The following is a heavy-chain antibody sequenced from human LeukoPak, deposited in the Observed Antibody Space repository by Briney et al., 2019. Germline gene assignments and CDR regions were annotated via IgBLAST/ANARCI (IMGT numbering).Heavy chain of an antibody. Sequence: QSGGSLRLSCAASGFTFSSYGMHWVRQAPGKGLEGGAVIWYDGSNKYYADSVKGRFTVSRDNSKNTLYLQMNSLRAEDTAVYYCARVSSRWTAVAGTDYWGQGTLVTVSS. J-gene: IGHJ4*02. V-gene: IGHV3-30*19. D-gene: IGHD6-19*01. CDR2: IWYDGSNK. CDR3: ARVSSRWTAVAGTDY. CDR1: GFTFSSYG.